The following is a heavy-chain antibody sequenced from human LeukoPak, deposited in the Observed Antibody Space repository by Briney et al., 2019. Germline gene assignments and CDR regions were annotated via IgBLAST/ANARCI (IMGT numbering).Heavy chain of an antibody. CDR3: ARAEDYGDLGWSDP. CDR2: LYSSGST. CDR1: GSSMSSHY. Sequence: SETLSLTCTVSGSSMSSHYWSWIRQPPGKGLEWIGYLYSSGSTNYNPSLKSRVTISVDTSKNQFSLKLSSVTAADTAVYYCARAEDYGDLGWSDPWGQGTLVTVSS. D-gene: IGHD4-17*01. J-gene: IGHJ5*02. V-gene: IGHV4-59*11.